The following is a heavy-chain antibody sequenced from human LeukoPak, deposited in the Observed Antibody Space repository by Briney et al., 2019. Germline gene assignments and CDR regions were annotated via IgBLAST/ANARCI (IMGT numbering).Heavy chain of an antibody. J-gene: IGHJ4*02. CDR2: ISSTSGTI. CDR1: GFTFSSYS. D-gene: IGHD2-15*01. Sequence: GGSLRLSCAASGFTFSSYSMNWVRQAPGKGLEWISYISSTSGTIYYGDSVKGRFTISRDNSKNTLYLQMHSLRAEDTAIYYCAKVYCSGGNCYSYFDYWGQGTLVTVAS. V-gene: IGHV3-48*01. CDR3: AKVYCSGGNCYSYFDY.